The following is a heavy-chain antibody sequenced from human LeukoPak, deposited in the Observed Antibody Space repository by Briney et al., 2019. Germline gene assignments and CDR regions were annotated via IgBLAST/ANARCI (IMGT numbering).Heavy chain of an antibody. CDR3: ASHISGAHYYYMDV. V-gene: IGHV3-23*01. J-gene: IGHJ6*03. Sequence: GGSLRLSCAASGFTFSSYAMSWVRQAPGKGLEWVSAISGSDGSTYYADSVKGRFTISRDNSKNTLYLQMNSLRAEDTAVYYCASHISGAHYYYMDVWGKGTTVTVSS. CDR1: GFTFSSYA. D-gene: IGHD1-26*01. CDR2: ISGSDGST.